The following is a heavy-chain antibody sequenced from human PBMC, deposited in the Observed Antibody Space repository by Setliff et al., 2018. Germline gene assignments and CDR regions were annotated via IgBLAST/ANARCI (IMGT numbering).Heavy chain of an antibody. J-gene: IGHJ4*02. V-gene: IGHV4-39*01. CDR3: ARTGTYRYFDY. D-gene: IGHD1-26*01. Sequence: LSLTCNVSGASINTGTYYWAWIRQPPGKGLEWIGRIHYGGTTYYNASLKSRVTISVDTSKNQFSLRLNSVTAADTAVYYCARTGTYRYFDYWSQGTLVTVSS. CDR2: IHYGGTT. CDR1: GASINTGTYY.